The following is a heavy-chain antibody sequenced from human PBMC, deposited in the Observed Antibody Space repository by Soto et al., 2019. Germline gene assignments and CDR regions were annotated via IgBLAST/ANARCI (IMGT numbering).Heavy chain of an antibody. CDR2: ISGCCDST. CDR1: GVTFITYA. CDR3: AKDGVNWGWGGHGMDV. Sequence: GGTLRLSCAASGVTFITYAITWVREAQGRGLEWVSSISGCCDSTYYANSVKSRFTITRDNSKNTLYLQMNSLRAEDTAVYYCAKDGVNWGWGGHGMDVWGQGTTVTVSS. J-gene: IGHJ6*02. V-gene: IGHV3-23*01. D-gene: IGHD7-27*01.